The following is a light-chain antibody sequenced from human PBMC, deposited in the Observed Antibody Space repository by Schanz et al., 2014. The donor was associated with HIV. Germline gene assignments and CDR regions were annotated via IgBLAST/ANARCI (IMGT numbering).Light chain of an antibody. CDR1: SPKKGHSTN. V-gene: IGLV1-44*01. J-gene: IGLJ2*01. CDR2: GDN. Sequence: QSVLAQPASGEGCPGQSMKKEGKGSSPKKGHSTNLHWYQQLPGTAPKLLIYGDNSRPSGVPDRFSGSKSGTSASLAISGLQSEDEAEYYCAVWDSSRNGEVVFGGGTKLTVL. CDR3: AVWDSSRNGEVV.